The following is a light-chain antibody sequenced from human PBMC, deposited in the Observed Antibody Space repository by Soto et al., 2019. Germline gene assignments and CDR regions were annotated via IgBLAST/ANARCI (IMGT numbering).Light chain of an antibody. Sequence: EIVMTQSPATLSLSPGERATLSCRASQRVSNNLAWYQQRPGRSPRLLIYATSTRATGIPARFSGSGSGTEFTLTISSLQSEDFAVYYCQQYDKSAPPFGQGTRLEIK. CDR3: QQYDKSAPP. CDR2: ATS. V-gene: IGKV3-15*01. J-gene: IGKJ5*01. CDR1: QRVSNN.